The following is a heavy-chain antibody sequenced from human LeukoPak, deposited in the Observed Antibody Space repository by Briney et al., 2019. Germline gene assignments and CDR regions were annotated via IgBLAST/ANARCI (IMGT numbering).Heavy chain of an antibody. CDR1: GYSISHGYY. J-gene: IGHJ4*02. Sequence: PSETLSLTCAVSGYSISHGYYWGWIRQPPGKGLEWIGSIDQSGSTYYNPSLKSRLTISVDTSRNQSSLRLRFVTATDTAVYYCARRDFYNYGKPFASSGPRIMVTVSS. CDR3: ARRDFYNYGKPFAS. D-gene: IGHD5-18*01. CDR2: IDQSGST. V-gene: IGHV4-38-2*01.